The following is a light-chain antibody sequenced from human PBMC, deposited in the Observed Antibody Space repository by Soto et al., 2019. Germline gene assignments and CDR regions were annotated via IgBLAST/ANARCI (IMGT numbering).Light chain of an antibody. J-gene: IGLJ3*02. CDR3: LTWGPGIWV. CDR2: INSDGRH. V-gene: IGLV4-69*01. CDR1: SRHTNYA. Sequence: QPVLTQSPSASASLGASVKLTCSLSSRHTNYAIAWHQVQPEKGPRYLMKINSDGRHIKGDGIPDRFSGSSSGAERYLTISSLRSADEADYYCLTWGPGIWVFGGGTKLTVL.